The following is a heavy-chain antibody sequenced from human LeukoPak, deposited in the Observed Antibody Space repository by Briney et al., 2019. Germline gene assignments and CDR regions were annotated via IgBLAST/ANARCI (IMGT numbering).Heavy chain of an antibody. CDR1: GFTFSSYS. CDR2: ISYSGSTI. D-gene: IGHD3-10*02. CDR3: AELGITMIGGV. Sequence: GGSLRLSCAASGFTFSSYSMNWVRQAPGKGLEWVSYISYSGSTIYYADSVKGRFTISRDNAENSLYLRMNSLRAEDTAVYYCAELGITMIGGVWGKGTTVTISS. J-gene: IGHJ6*04. V-gene: IGHV3-48*04.